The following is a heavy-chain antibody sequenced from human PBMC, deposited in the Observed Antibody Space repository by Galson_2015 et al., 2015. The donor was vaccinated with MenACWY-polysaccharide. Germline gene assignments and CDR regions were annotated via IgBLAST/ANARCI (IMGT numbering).Heavy chain of an antibody. D-gene: IGHD1-26*01. CDR1: GFTFSSYA. CDR2: INANGDSA. CDR3: FLVGTGGRVY. Sequence: SLRLSCEGSGFTFSSYAMTWVRQAPGKGLEWVSSINANGDSALYVDSVTGRFFTSRDNSTNPLFLQMNGLTTEDTAVYYCFLVGTGGRVYRGRGVLVTVPS. J-gene: IGHJ4*02. V-gene: IGHV3-23*01.